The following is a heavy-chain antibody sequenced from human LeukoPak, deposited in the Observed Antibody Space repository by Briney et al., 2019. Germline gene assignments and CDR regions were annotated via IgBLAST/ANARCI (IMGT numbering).Heavy chain of an antibody. D-gene: IGHD3-3*01. J-gene: IGHJ6*03. CDR2: IYYSGST. Sequence: SETLSLTCTVSGGSISSSSYYWGWIRQPPGKGLEWIGSIYYSGSTYYNPSLKSRVTISVDTSKNQFSLKLSSVTAADTAMYYCARETITTLGYYYYMDVWGKGTTVTISS. CDR3: ARETITTLGYYYYMDV. CDR1: GGSISSSSYY. V-gene: IGHV4-39*07.